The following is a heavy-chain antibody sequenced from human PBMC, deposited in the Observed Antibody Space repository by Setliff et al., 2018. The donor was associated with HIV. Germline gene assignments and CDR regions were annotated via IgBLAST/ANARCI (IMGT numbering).Heavy chain of an antibody. V-gene: IGHV4-4*07. CDR1: DDSISSNY. J-gene: IGHJ4*02. CDR2: IYTGGRT. CDR3: ASNLLLGYPHY. D-gene: IGHD2-8*01. Sequence: SETLSLTCTVSDDSISSNYWSWIRQSAGKGLEWVGRIYTGGRTNYNPSLKGRVTISVDTSKNQFSLKLSSVTAADTAVYYCASNLLLGYPHYWGQGTLVTVSS.